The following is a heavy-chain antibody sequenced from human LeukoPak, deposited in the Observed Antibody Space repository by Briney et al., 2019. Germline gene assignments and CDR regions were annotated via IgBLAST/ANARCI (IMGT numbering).Heavy chain of an antibody. V-gene: IGHV1-46*01. Sequence: GASVKVSCKASGYTFTSYYMHWVRQAPGQGLEWMGIINPSGGSTSYAQKFQGRVTMTRDTSIGTAYMELSRLRSDDTAVYYCAIAVTAIPLWGQGTLVTVSS. CDR2: INPSGGST. CDR3: AIAVTAIPL. J-gene: IGHJ4*02. CDR1: GYTFTSYY. D-gene: IGHD2-21*02.